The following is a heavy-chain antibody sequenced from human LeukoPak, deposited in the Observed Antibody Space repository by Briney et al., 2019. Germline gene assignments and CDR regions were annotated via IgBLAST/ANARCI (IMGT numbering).Heavy chain of an antibody. J-gene: IGHJ6*03. Sequence: QSSETLSLTCTVSDGSISSSFWSWIRQPPGKGLEWIGYVYYSGNTDYNPSLKSRVITSIGTSKKQFSLKLSSVTAADTAVYYCARDVRDKENYYYYMDVWGKGTTVTVSS. V-gene: IGHV4-59*12. CDR3: ARDVRDKENYYYYMDV. CDR2: VYYSGNT. D-gene: IGHD3-10*01. CDR1: DGSISSSF.